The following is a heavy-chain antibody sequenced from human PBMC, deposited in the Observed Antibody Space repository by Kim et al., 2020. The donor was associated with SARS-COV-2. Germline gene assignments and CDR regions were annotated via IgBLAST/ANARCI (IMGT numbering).Heavy chain of an antibody. V-gene: IGHV3-30*04. Sequence: GGSLRLSCAASGFTFSSYAMHWVRQAPGKGLEWVAVISYDGSNKYYADSVKGRFTISRDNSKNTLYLQMNSLRAEDTAVYYCARGRSGSVTYYYGSGTDYWGQGTLVTVSS. CDR3: ARGRSGSVTYYYGSGTDY. CDR1: GFTFSSYA. D-gene: IGHD3-10*01. CDR2: ISYDGSNK. J-gene: IGHJ4*02.